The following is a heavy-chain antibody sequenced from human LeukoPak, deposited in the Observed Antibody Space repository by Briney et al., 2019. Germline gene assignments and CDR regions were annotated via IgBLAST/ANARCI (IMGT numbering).Heavy chain of an antibody. CDR3: AREKVSGYSSSWYSY. CDR1: GFTFSAYA. V-gene: IGHV3-11*01. J-gene: IGHJ4*02. D-gene: IGHD6-13*01. CDR2: LSGSGSTI. Sequence: GGSLRLSCAASGFTFSAYAMSWVRQAPGKGLEWVSALSGSGSTIYYADSVKGRFTISRDNAKNSLYLQMSSLRAEDTAVYYCAREKVSGYSSSWYSYWGQGTLVTVSS.